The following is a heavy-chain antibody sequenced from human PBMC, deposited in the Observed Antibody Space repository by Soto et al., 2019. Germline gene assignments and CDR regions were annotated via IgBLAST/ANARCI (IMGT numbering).Heavy chain of an antibody. D-gene: IGHD6-13*01. CDR1: GGTISSYY. V-gene: IGHV4-59*01. CDR2: IYYSGST. J-gene: IGHJ4*02. CDR3: ARVSSSWGLVNYFDY. Sequence: PSETLPLTCPFSGGTISSYYWIWIRQPPGKGLEWIGYIYYSGSTNYNPSLKSRVTISVDTSKNQFSLKLSSVTAADTAVYYCARVSSSWGLVNYFDYWGQGTLVTV.